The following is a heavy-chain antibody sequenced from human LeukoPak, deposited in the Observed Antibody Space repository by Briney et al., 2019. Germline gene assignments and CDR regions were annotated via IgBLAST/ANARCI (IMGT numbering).Heavy chain of an antibody. J-gene: IGHJ4*02. Sequence: GGPLRLFCAASGFTFSSYSMNWVRQAPGKGREWVSYIISSSSTIYYADSVKGRFTISRDNAKNSLYLQMNSQRDEDTAVYYCARDVRYYDILTGYFDYWGQGTLVTVSS. CDR3: ARDVRYYDILTGYFDY. CDR1: GFTFSSYS. CDR2: IISSSSTI. V-gene: IGHV3-48*02. D-gene: IGHD3-9*01.